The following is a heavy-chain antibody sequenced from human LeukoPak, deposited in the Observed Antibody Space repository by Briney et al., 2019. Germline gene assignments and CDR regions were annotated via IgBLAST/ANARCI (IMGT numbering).Heavy chain of an antibody. D-gene: IGHD7-27*01. Sequence: SQTLSLTCAVSGGSISSGSYSWSWIRQPPGKGLEWIGYIYPRGSTYYNPSLKSRVILSLDKSANQFSLNLSSVTAADTAAYYCARFSPRAMGNYLDFWGQGTLVTVSS. CDR1: GGSISSGSYS. CDR2: IYPRGST. J-gene: IGHJ4*02. V-gene: IGHV4-30-2*01. CDR3: ARFSPRAMGNYLDF.